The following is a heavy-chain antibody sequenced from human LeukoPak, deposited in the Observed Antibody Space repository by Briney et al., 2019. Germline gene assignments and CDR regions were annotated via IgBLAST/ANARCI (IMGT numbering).Heavy chain of an antibody. CDR1: GFTFSDYY. D-gene: IGHD6-6*01. Sequence: PGGSLRLSCAASGFTFSDYYMSWIRQAPGKGLEWVSYISSSGSTIYYADSVKGRFTISRDNAKNSLYLQMNGLRAEDTAVYYCASCERRNYYYYYMDVWGKGTTVAVSS. V-gene: IGHV3-11*04. J-gene: IGHJ6*03. CDR2: ISSSGSTI. CDR3: ASCERRNYYYYYMDV.